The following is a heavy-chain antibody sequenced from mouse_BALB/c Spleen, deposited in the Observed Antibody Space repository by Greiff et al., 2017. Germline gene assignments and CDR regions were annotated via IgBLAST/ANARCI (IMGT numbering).Heavy chain of an antibody. V-gene: IGHV1-55*01. CDR2: IYPGSGNT. CDR3: AGATGFAY. CDR1: GYTFTSYW. Sequence: QVQLQQPGAELVKPGASVKLSCKASGYTFTSYWMHWVKQRPGQGLEWIGDIYPGSGNTYYNEKFKGKATLTADKSSSTAYMQLSSLTSEDSAVYFCAGATGFAYWGQGTLVTVSA. D-gene: IGHD3-1*01. J-gene: IGHJ3*01.